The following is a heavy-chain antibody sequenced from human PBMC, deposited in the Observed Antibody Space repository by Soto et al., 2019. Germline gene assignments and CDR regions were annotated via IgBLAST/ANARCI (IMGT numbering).Heavy chain of an antibody. CDR2: VIAYNGNT. Sequence: ASVKVSCKASGYTFTSYGISWVRQAPGQGLEWMGWVIAYNGNTDYAQKFQGRVTMTADTSTSTAYMELRSLRYDDTAMYYCVRSGYSGYDYYWGQGTLVTVSS. D-gene: IGHD5-12*01. V-gene: IGHV1-18*01. CDR1: GYTFTSYG. J-gene: IGHJ4*02. CDR3: VRSGYSGYDYY.